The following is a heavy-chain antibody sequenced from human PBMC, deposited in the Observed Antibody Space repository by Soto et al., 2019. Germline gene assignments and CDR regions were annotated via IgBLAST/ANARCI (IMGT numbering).Heavy chain of an antibody. V-gene: IGHV4-39*07. J-gene: IGHJ4*02. CDR1: GGSISSSSYY. Sequence: SETLSLTCTVSGGSISSSSYYWGWIRQPPGKGLEWIGSIYYSGSTNYNPSLKSRVIMSVASSKNQVSLRLNSMTAADTAVYYCTRVGGYYGDYPNFDYWGQGALVTVSS. CDR2: IYYSGST. D-gene: IGHD4-17*01. CDR3: TRVGGYYGDYPNFDY.